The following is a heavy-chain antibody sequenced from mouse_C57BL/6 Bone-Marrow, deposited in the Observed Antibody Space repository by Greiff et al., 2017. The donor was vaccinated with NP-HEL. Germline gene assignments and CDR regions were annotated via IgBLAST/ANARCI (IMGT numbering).Heavy chain of an antibody. V-gene: IGHV14-4*01. CDR2: IDPENGDT. D-gene: IGHD2-4*01. Sequence: VQLQQSGAELVRPGASVKLSCTASGFNIKDDYMHWVKQRPEQGLEWIGWIDPENGDTEYASKFQGKATITADTSSNTASLQLSSLTSEDTAVYYCTTAYDYDGYYFDYWGQGTTLTVSS. CDR3: TTAYDYDGYYFDY. CDR1: GFNIKDDY. J-gene: IGHJ2*01.